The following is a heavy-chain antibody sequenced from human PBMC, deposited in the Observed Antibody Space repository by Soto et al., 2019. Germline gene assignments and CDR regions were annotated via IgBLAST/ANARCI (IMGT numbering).Heavy chain of an antibody. CDR3: ARGDILIGYSY. J-gene: IGHJ4*02. D-gene: IGHD3-9*01. CDR2: INHRGST. Sequence: SETLSLTCAVYGGSFSDYYWSWIRQPPGKGLEWIGEINHRGSTKYNPSLKSRVTISVDTSKNQFSLKLNSVTAADTAVYYCARGDILIGYSYWGQGTLVTVSS. CDR1: GGSFSDYY. V-gene: IGHV4-34*01.